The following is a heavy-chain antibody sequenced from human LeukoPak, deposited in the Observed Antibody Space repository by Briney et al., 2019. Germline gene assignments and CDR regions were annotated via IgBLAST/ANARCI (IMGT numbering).Heavy chain of an antibody. CDR3: ARDSVVGATPFDY. V-gene: IGHV3-7*01. Sequence: GGSRTLSWAAAAFTFSRYWISWDRQAAGSWRGWVACMKQEGSEKYYVDSGKGRFTISRDHAKNSLYLKMNSLRAEDTAVYYCARDSVVGATPFDYWGQGTLVTVSS. CDR1: AFTFSRYW. CDR2: MKQEGSEK. J-gene: IGHJ4*02. D-gene: IGHD1-26*01.